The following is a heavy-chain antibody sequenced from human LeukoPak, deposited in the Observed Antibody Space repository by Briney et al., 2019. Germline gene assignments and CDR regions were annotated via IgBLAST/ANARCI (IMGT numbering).Heavy chain of an antibody. Sequence: ASVKVSCKASGYTFTSYAIHWVRQAPGQRFEWMGWISAGNGNTKYSQNFQGRVTFISNTSATTAFMELSSLRSEDAAVYYCARDSGSGSNDYWGQGTLVTVSS. CDR2: ISAGNGNT. CDR1: GYTFTSYA. D-gene: IGHD1-26*01. CDR3: ARDSGSGSNDY. J-gene: IGHJ4*02. V-gene: IGHV1-3*01.